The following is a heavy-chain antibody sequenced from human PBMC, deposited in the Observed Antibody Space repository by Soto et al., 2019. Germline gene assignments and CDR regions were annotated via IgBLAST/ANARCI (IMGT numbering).Heavy chain of an antibody. CDR2: MSANSGNT. V-gene: IGHV1-8*01. Sequence: QVQLVQSGAEVKKPGASVKVSCKASGYTFSSYDINWVRQATGQGLEWMGWMSANSGNTGYAQNFQARVTMTRDTSISTAYMELSSLTSEDTAIYYCARGIDAGVDYWGQGTLVTVSA. D-gene: IGHD1-26*01. CDR1: GYTFSSYD. J-gene: IGHJ4*02. CDR3: ARGIDAGVDY.